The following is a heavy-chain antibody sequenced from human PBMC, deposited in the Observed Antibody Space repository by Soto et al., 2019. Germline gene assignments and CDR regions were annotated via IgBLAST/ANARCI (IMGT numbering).Heavy chain of an antibody. J-gene: IGHJ4*02. Sequence: EVQLLQSGGGLVQPGGSLRLSCAASGFTFSTHAMSWVRQAPGKGLEWVSAIRGSGSYTYYADSVKGRFTISRDDSKNTLYLQMNSLRDEDTAVYYCARDYWSGYYNFYLWGQGTLVTPSS. CDR2: IRGSGSYT. D-gene: IGHD3-3*01. CDR3: ARDYWSGYYNFYL. CDR1: GFTFSTHA. V-gene: IGHV3-23*01.